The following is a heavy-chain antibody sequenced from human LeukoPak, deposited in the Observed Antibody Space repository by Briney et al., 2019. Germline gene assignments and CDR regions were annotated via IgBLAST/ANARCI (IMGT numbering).Heavy chain of an antibody. Sequence: SETLSLTCTVSGGSISSYYWSWIRQPPGKGXXXXGYIYYSGSTNYNPSLKSRVTISVDTSKNQFSLKLSSVTAADTAVYYCARGGSSYYYGMDVRGQGTTVTVSS. V-gene: IGHV4-59*01. CDR1: GGSISSYY. CDR3: ARGGSSYYYGMDV. CDR2: IYYSGST. J-gene: IGHJ6*02. D-gene: IGHD6-6*01.